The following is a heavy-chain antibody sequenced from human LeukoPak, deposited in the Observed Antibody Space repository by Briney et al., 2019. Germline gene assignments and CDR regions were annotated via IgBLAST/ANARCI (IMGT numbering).Heavy chain of an antibody. CDR3: ANRSSGHRKYHLDY. Sequence: SETLSLTCTVSGYSISSGYYWGWIRQPPGQGLEWIGSIYHSGSTYYNPSLKSRVTISVDTSKNQFSLKLSSVTAADTAVYYCANRSSGHRKYHLDYWGQGTLVTVSS. CDR1: GYSISSGYY. CDR2: IYHSGST. V-gene: IGHV4-38-2*02. J-gene: IGHJ4*02. D-gene: IGHD3-22*01.